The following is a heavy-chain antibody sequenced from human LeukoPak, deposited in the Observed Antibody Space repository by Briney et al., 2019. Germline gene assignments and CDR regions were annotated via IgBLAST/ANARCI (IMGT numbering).Heavy chain of an antibody. Sequence: TSGTLSLTCAVSGGSISSSNWWSWVRQPPGKGLEWIGEIYHSGSTNYNPSLKSRVTISVDKSKNQFSLKLSSVTAADTAVYYCAGVGDIVVVPAAIPNWFDPWGQGTLVTVSS. CDR1: GGSISSSNW. CDR2: IYHSGST. V-gene: IGHV4-4*02. CDR3: AGVGDIVVVPAAIPNWFDP. D-gene: IGHD2-2*01. J-gene: IGHJ5*02.